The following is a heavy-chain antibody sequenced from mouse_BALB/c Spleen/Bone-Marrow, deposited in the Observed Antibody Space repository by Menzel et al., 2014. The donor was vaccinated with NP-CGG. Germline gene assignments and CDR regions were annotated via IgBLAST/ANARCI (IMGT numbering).Heavy chain of an antibody. CDR2: ISVGDRT. CDR1: GFTFSSFT. J-gene: IGHJ4*01. D-gene: IGHD2-4*01. V-gene: IGHV5-6-5*01. CDR3: ARLITYPLKDY. Sequence: EVQLVGSGGGLVKPGVSLNLSCAASGFTFSSFTLSWVRQTPEKRLVWVGTISVGDRTYYPGSVKGRFTFSRDNPRKILYLQMSSLRAQETAMYCCARLITYPLKDYWGQGTPGTVSS.